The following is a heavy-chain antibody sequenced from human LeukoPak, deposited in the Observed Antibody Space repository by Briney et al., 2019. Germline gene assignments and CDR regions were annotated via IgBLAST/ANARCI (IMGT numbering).Heavy chain of an antibody. J-gene: IGHJ4*02. CDR3: ARGVYSSGWYGY. V-gene: IGHV1-46*01. CDR2: INPSGGST. CDR1: GYTFTSYY. Sequence: GASVKVSCKASGYTFTSYYMHWVRQAPGQGLEWMGIINPSGGSTSYAQKFQGRVTMTRDTSISTAYMELSRLRSDDTAVYYCARGVYSSGWYGYWGQGTLVTVSS. D-gene: IGHD6-19*01.